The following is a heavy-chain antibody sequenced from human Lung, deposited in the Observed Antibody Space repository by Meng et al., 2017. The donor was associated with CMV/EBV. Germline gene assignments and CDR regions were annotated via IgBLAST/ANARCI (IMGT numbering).Heavy chain of an antibody. CDR2: IYHSGST. CDR1: GGSISSSNW. V-gene: IGHV4-4*02. D-gene: IGHD6-19*01. J-gene: IGHJ4*02. CDR3: ARVGQWLPIDY. Sequence: PRAASGHGLVKPSGTLSLTCAVAGGSISSSNWWIWVRQPPGKGLKWIGEIYHSGSTNYNPSLKSRVTISVDKSKNQFSLNLSSVTAADTAVYYCARVGQWLPIDYWGQGTLVTVSS.